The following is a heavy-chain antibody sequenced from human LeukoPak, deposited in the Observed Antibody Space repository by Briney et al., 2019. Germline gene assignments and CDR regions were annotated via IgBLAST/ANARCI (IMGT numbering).Heavy chain of an antibody. CDR3: ARFSYYYYYMDV. J-gene: IGHJ6*03. Sequence: SETLSLTCIVSDGSISSSSYYWGWIRQPPGKELEWIGSIYYSGSTYYNPSLKSRVTISVETSKIQFSLKLSSVTAADTAVYYCARFSYYYYYMDVWGKGTTVTVSS. V-gene: IGHV4-39*01. CDR2: IYYSGST. CDR1: DGSISSSSYY.